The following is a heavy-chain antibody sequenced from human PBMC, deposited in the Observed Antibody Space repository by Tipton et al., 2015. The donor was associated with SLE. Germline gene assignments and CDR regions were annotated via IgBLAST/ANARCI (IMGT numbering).Heavy chain of an antibody. CDR2: INHSGST. CDR1: GGSFSGYY. D-gene: IGHD3-22*01. Sequence: TLSLTCAVYGGSFSGYYWSWIRQPPGKGLEWIGEINHSGSTNYNPPLKSRVTISVDTSKNQFSLKLSSVTAADTAVYYCARGPDFYDSSGSYDYWGQGTLVTVSS. J-gene: IGHJ4*02. CDR3: ARGPDFYDSSGSYDY. V-gene: IGHV4-34*01.